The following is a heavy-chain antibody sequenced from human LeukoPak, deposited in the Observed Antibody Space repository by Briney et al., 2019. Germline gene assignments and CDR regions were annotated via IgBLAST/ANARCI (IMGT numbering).Heavy chain of an antibody. V-gene: IGHV3-23*01. CDR3: AREADWSFDY. D-gene: IGHD3-9*01. CDR1: GFTFSSYG. CDR2: ISGSGGST. J-gene: IGHJ4*02. Sequence: GGTLRLSCAASGFTFSSYGMSWVRQAPGKGLEWVSAISGSGGSTYYADSVKGRFAISRDNSKNTLYLQMNSLRAEDTAVYYCAREADWSFDYWGQGTLVTVSS.